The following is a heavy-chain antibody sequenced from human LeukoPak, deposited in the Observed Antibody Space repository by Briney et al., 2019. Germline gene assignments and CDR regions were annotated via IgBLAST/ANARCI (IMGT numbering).Heavy chain of an antibody. CDR1: GFTFSTFG. Sequence: LPGGSLRLSCAASGFTFSTFGMHWVRRAPGKGLEWVAVIWNDGSKKFYADSVEGRFTISRDNSKNTLYLQMNSLRAEDTAVYYCARDSLGWDYWGQGTLVTVSS. J-gene: IGHJ4*02. D-gene: IGHD3-3*01. V-gene: IGHV3-33*01. CDR3: ARDSLGWDY. CDR2: IWNDGSKK.